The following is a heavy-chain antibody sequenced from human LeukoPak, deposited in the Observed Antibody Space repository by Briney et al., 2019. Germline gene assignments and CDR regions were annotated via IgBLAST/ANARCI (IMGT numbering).Heavy chain of an antibody. CDR3: ARGGPTGNVDYGMDV. V-gene: IGHV1-18*01. CDR1: GYTFTSYG. CDR2: ISAYNGNT. Sequence: ASVKVSCKASGYTFTSYGISWVRQAPGQGLEWMGWISAYNGNTNYAQKLQGRVTMTTDTYTTTAHMELRSLRSDDTAVYYCARGGPTGNVDYGMDVWGQGTTVTVSS. J-gene: IGHJ6*02. D-gene: IGHD1-1*01.